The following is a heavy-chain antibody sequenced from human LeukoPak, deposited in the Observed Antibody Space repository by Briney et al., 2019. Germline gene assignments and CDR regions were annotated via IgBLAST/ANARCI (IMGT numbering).Heavy chain of an antibody. CDR1: GFSFSSYD. CDR2: ISYDGSNK. Sequence: GGSLRLSCAASGFSFSSYDMSWVRQAPGKGLEWVAVISYDGSNKYYADSVKGRFTISRDNSKNTLYLQMNSLRAEDTAVYYCARDKALWGQGTLVTVSS. J-gene: IGHJ4*02. CDR3: ARDKAL. V-gene: IGHV3-30-3*01.